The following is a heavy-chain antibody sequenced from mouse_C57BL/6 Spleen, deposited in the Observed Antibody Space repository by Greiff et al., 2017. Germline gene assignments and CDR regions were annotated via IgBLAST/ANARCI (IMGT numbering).Heavy chain of an antibody. V-gene: IGHV5-9-1*02. CDR3: TRGRDGNSRDWYFDV. J-gene: IGHJ1*03. CDR1: GFTFSSYA. Sequence: EVKLMESGEGLVKPGGSLKLSCAASGFTFSSYAMSWVRQTPEKRLEWVAYISSGGDYLYYADTVKGRFTISRDNARNTLYLQMSSMKSEDTAMYYCTRGRDGNSRDWYFDVWGTGTTVTVSS. CDR2: ISSGGDYL. D-gene: IGHD2-1*01.